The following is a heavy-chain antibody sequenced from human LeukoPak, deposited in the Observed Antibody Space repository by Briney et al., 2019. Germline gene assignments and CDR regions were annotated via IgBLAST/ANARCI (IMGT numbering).Heavy chain of an antibody. CDR2: IYYSGST. D-gene: IGHD3-22*01. V-gene: IGHV4-59*12. Sequence: SETLSLTCTVSGGSISSYYWSWIRQPPGKGLEWIGYIYYSGSTNYNPSLKSRVTISVDTSKNQFSLKLSSVTAADTAVYYCARECSDYYDSSGTYDYWGQGILVTVSS. CDR1: GGSISSYY. CDR3: ARECSDYYDSSGTYDY. J-gene: IGHJ4*02.